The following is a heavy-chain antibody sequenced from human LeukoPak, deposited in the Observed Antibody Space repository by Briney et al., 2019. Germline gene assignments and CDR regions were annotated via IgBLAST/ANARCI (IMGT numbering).Heavy chain of an antibody. CDR2: ISYDGSNK. D-gene: IGHD3-22*01. J-gene: IGHJ1*01. CDR1: GFTFSIYA. V-gene: IGHV3-30*18. CDR3: AKAPRSGYYH. Sequence: PGGSLRLSCAASGFTFSIYAMSWVRQAPGKGLEWVAVISYDGSNKYYADSVKGRFTISRDNSKNTLYLQMNSLRAEDTAVYYCAKAPRSGYYHWGQGTLVTVSS.